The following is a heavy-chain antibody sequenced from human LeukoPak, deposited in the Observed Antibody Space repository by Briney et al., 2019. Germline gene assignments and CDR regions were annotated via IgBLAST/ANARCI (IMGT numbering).Heavy chain of an antibody. CDR2: ISGSGGST. CDR3: AKAPRAAAGTYNGMDV. D-gene: IGHD6-13*01. Sequence: GGSLRLSCAASGFTFSSYAMSWVRQAPGKGLEWVSAISGSGGSTYYADSVKGRFTISRDNSKNTLYLQMNSLRAEDTAVYYSAKAPRAAAGTYNGMDVWGQGTTVTVSS. J-gene: IGHJ6*02. CDR1: GFTFSSYA. V-gene: IGHV3-23*01.